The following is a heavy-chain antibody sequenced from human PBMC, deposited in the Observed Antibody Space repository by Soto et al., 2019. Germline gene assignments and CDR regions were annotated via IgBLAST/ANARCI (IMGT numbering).Heavy chain of an antibody. CDR2: ISAYNGIT. J-gene: IGHJ4*02. D-gene: IGHD6-19*01. Sequence: ASVKVSCKTSGYTFTSYGISWVRQAPGQGLEWMGWISAYNGITNYAQKLQGRVTMTTDTSTRAVYMELRSLRSDDTAVYYCARDENTSGWYDGGFDYWGQGTLVTVSS. CDR3: ARDENTSGWYDGGFDY. V-gene: IGHV1-18*01. CDR1: GYTFTSYG.